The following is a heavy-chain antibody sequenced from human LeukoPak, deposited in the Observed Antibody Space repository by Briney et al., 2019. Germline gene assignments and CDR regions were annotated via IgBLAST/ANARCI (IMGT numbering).Heavy chain of an antibody. D-gene: IGHD3-16*02. CDR1: GGSFSGYY. CDR3: ARGYYGYVWGSYRPHYYMDV. J-gene: IGHJ6*03. Sequence: PSETLSLTCAVYGGSFSGYYWSWIRQPPGKGLEWIGEINHSGSTNYNPSLKSRVTISVDTSKNQFSLKLSSVTAADTAVYYCARGYYGYVWGSYRPHYYMDVWGKGTTVTVSS. CDR2: INHSGST. V-gene: IGHV4-34*01.